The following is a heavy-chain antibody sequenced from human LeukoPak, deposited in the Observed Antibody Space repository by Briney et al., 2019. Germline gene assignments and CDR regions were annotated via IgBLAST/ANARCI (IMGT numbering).Heavy chain of an antibody. V-gene: IGHV1-69*13. D-gene: IGHD3-10*01. CDR3: ARHGYSRYGSGYDY. CDR1: GGTFSSYA. J-gene: IGHJ4*02. Sequence: ASVKVSCKASGGTFSSYAISWVRQAPGQGLEWMGGIIPIFGTANYAQKFQGRVTITADESTSTAYMELSSLRSEDTAVYYCARHGYSRYGSGYDYWGQGTLVTVSS. CDR2: IIPIFGTA.